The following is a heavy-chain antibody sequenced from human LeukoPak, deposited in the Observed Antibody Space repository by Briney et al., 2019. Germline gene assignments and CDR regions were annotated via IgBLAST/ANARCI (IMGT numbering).Heavy chain of an antibody. Sequence: PSETLSLTCTVSGGSISSGSYYWSWIRQPAGKGLEWIGRIYSSGSTNYNSSLKSRVTISVDTSKNQFSLKLSSVTAADTAVYYCARDSVLGHSYGYFDYWGQGTLVTVSS. CDR3: ARDSVLGHSYGYFDY. J-gene: IGHJ4*02. D-gene: IGHD5-18*01. V-gene: IGHV4-61*02. CDR1: GGSISSGSYY. CDR2: IYSSGST.